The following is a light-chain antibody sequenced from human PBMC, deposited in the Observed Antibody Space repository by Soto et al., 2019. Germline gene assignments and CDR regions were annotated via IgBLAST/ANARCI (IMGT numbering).Light chain of an antibody. Sequence: EIVLTQSPATLYFSPGERATLSCRASQSINSYLAWYQQRPGQAPRLLIFDASNRATGTPARFTGSVSGTDFTDFTLTISSLEPEDFAVYYCQQRSNWPYTFGQGTELEIK. V-gene: IGKV3-11*01. CDR3: QQRSNWPYT. CDR2: DAS. J-gene: IGKJ2*01. CDR1: QSINSY.